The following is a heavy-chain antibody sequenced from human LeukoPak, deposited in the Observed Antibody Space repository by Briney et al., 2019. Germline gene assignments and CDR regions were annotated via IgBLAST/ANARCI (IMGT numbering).Heavy chain of an antibody. CDR1: GGSISSSSYY. D-gene: IGHD2-2*01. CDR2: IYYSGST. J-gene: IGHJ4*02. V-gene: IGHV4-39*01. Sequence: SETLSLTCTVSGGSISSSSYYWGWIRQPPGKGLEWIGSIYYSGSTYYNPSLKSRVTISVDTSKNQFSLKLSSVTAADTAVYYCAAAPSDVPPPAAFDYWGQGTLVTVSS. CDR3: AAAPSDVPPPAAFDY.